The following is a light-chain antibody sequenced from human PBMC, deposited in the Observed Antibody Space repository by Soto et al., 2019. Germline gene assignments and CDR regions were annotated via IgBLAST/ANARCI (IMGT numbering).Light chain of an antibody. J-gene: IGLJ1*01. V-gene: IGLV2-8*01. CDR1: SSDVGGYNY. CDR2: DVN. CDR3: SSQAGSSNNSV. Sequence: QSALTQPPSASGSPGQSVTISCTGTSSDVGGYNYVSWYQQHPGKAPKVLIYDVNKRPSGVPDRFSGSKSGNTAALTVSGLQAEDEAAYYCSSQAGSSNNSVFGAGTKRTVL.